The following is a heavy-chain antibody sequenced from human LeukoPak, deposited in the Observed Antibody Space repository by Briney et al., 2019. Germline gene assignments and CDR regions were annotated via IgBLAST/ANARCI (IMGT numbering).Heavy chain of an antibody. V-gene: IGHV3-7*03. CDR1: GFSFSSYW. Sequence: LPGGSLRLSCAASGFSFSSYWMNWVRQVPGKGLEWVANIKQDGSDKYYLTSVRGRFTISRDNAKNSLFLQMNSLRVEDTAVYYCARGGGHLDCWGQGTLVTVSS. D-gene: IGHD4-23*01. CDR3: ARGGGHLDC. J-gene: IGHJ4*02. CDR2: IKQDGSDK.